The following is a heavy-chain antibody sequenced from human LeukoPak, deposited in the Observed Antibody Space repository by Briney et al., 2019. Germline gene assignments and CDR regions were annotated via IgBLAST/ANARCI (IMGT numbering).Heavy chain of an antibody. CDR3: AKKVGGYNAFDY. CDR2: VGGGGAST. V-gene: IGHV3-23*01. D-gene: IGHD5-24*01. J-gene: IGHJ4*02. CDR1: GFTFSNYA. Sequence: PGGSLRLPCAASGFTFSNYAMNWVRQAPGKGLEWVSTVGGGGASTYYADSMKGRFTISGDNSKSTLYLQMNSLRVEDTAVYYCAKKVGGYNAFDYWGQGTLVTVSS.